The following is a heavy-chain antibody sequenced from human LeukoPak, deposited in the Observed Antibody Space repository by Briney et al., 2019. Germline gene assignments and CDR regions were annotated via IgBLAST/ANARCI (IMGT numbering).Heavy chain of an antibody. J-gene: IGHJ4*02. D-gene: IGHD1-1*01. V-gene: IGHV4-59*01. Sequence: PSETPSLTCTVSIGSITTYHWSWIRQSPGKGLEWIGYIYHSGSTNYNPSLKSRVTISIDTSKNQFSLRLTSVTAADTAIYYCARHTYIKPLAPFDYWGQGALVTVSS. CDR1: IGSITTYH. CDR2: IYHSGST. CDR3: ARHTYIKPLAPFDY.